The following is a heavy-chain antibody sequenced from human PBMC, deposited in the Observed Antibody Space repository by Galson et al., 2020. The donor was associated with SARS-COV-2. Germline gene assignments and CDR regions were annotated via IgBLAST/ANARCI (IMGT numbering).Heavy chain of an antibody. CDR1: GFTFNNYW. V-gene: IGHV3-74*01. D-gene: IGHD3-10*01. CDR2: ITSDGSIT. J-gene: IGHJ5*02. Sequence: GVLKISCAASGFTFNNYWMHWVRQAPGKGLVWVSHITSDGSITPYAGSVKGRFTISRDNAKNTLYLQMNSLRAEDTAVYYCARGGSGSLDHWGQGTLVTVSS. CDR3: ARGGSGSLDH.